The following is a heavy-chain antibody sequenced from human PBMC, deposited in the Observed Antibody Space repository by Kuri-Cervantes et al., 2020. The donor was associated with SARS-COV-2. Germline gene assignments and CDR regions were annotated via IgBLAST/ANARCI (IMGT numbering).Heavy chain of an antibody. J-gene: IGHJ4*02. D-gene: IGHD3-16*01. CDR1: GGSFSGYY. CDR3: ARHRFPGIIDREYYFDY. Sequence: SQTLSLTCAVYGGSFSGYYWNWIRQPPGKGLGWIGEISHSGSTNYNPSLKSRVTISVDTSKNQFSLKLSSVTAADTAGYYCARHRFPGIIDREYYFDYWGQGNLVNGAS. CDR2: ISHSGST. V-gene: IGHV4-34*01.